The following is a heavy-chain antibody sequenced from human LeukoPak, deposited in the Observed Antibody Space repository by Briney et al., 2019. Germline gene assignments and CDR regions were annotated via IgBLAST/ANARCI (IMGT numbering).Heavy chain of an antibody. CDR2: ISGSGCDT. V-gene: IGHV3-23*01. CDR3: AKVPPHDDSGYSNPY. D-gene: IGHD3-22*01. Sequence: PGGSLRLSCAASGFTFSSYFMTWVRQAPGKGLEWVSGISGSGCDTLYADSVRGQFTISRDNSKKTLYLQMNSLRAEDTAVYYCAKVPPHDDSGYSNPYWGQGTLVTVSS. CDR1: GFTFSSYF. J-gene: IGHJ4*02.